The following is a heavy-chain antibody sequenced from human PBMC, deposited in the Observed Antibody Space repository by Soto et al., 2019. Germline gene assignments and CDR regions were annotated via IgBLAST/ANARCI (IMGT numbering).Heavy chain of an antibody. J-gene: IGHJ4*02. CDR1: GDTFSSNA. CDR2: ITPMFGTP. D-gene: IGHD3-22*01. V-gene: IGHV1-69*01. Sequence: QVQLVQSGAEVKKPGSSVKVSCKASGDTFSSNAISWVRQAPGQGLEWMGGITPMFGTPNYAQKFQGRVTITADESTRTAYMELSSLRSEETAVYFCSRKADRRCYYKPGFLIDYLGQGTLVTVSS. CDR3: SRKADRRCYYKPGFLIDY.